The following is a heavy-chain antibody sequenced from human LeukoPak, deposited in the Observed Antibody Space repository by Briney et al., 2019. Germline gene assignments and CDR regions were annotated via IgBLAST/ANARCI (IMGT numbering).Heavy chain of an antibody. J-gene: IGHJ6*03. D-gene: IGHD5-24*01. CDR2: ISACNGNT. Sequence: GASVKVSCKASGYTFTTYDISWVRQAPGQGLEWMGWISACNGNTNYAQKLQGRVTMTTDTSTSTAYMELRSLRSDDTAVYYCARQESPPYCYMDVWGKGTTVTVSS. V-gene: IGHV1-18*01. CDR1: GYTFTTYD. CDR3: ARQESPPYCYMDV.